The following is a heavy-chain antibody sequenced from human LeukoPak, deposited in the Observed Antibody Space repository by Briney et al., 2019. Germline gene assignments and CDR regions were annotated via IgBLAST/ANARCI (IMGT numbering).Heavy chain of an antibody. J-gene: IGHJ4*02. CDR2: ISSSSSYI. D-gene: IGHD2-2*01. CDR1: GFTFSSYS. CDR3: ARDESLDIVVVPAAIFDY. V-gene: IGHV3-21*01. Sequence: GGSLRLSCAASGFTFSSYSMNWVRQAPGKGLEWVSSISSSSSYIYYADSVKGRFTISRDNANNSLYLQMNSLRAEDTAVYYCARDESLDIVVVPAAIFDYWGQGTLVTVSS.